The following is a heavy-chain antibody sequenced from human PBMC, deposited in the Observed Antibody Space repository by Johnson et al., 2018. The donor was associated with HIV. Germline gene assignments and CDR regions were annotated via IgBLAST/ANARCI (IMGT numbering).Heavy chain of an antibody. J-gene: IGHJ3*02. CDR2: IGTAGDT. Sequence: MLLVESGGGLVQPGGSLRLSCAASGFTFSSYDMHWVRQATGKGLEWVSAIGTAGDTYYPGSVKGRFTISRENTKNTLYLQLNSLRAEDTAVYYGAKVGATVITPRGEAFDIWGQGTMVTVSS. V-gene: IGHV3-13*01. CDR1: GFTFSSYD. D-gene: IGHD4-23*01. CDR3: AKVGATVITPRGEAFDI.